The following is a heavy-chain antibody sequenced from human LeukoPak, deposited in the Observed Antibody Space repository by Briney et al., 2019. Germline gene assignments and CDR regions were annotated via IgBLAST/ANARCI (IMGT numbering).Heavy chain of an antibody. D-gene: IGHD2-2*01. Sequence: SETLSLTCTVSGGSISSSSYYWGWIRQPPGKGLEWIGSIYYSGSTYYNPSLKSRVTISVDTSKNQFSLKLSPVTAADTAVYYCARQSSTSGMDVWGQGTTVTVSS. J-gene: IGHJ6*02. CDR2: IYYSGST. CDR3: ARQSSTSGMDV. V-gene: IGHV4-39*07. CDR1: GGSISSSSYY.